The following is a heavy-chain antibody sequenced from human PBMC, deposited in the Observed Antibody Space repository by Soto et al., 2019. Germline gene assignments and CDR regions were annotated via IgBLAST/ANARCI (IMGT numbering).Heavy chain of an antibody. CDR2: VKHDGSET. J-gene: IGHJ4*02. CDR3: TRDVGDG. Sequence: VQLVESGGGLVQPGGSLRLSCAASGFTFSNDWMTWVRQAPGKGLEWVANVKHDGSETYYVDSVKGRFTISRDNAKNSLYLQMNSLRAEDTALYYCTRDVGDGWGQGTLVTVSS. CDR1: GFTFSNDW. V-gene: IGHV3-7*01.